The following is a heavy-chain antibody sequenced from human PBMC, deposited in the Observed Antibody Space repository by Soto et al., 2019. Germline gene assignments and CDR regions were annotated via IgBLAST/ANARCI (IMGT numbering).Heavy chain of an antibody. J-gene: IGHJ6*02. CDR3: ARDRRVVVAASVSRGVLDV. CDR2: ISYDGSNK. V-gene: IGHV3-30-3*01. Sequence: QVQLVESGGGVVQPGRSLRLSCAASGFTFSSYAMHWDRQAPGKGLEWVAVISYDGSNKYYADSVKGRFTISRDNSKNMLDLQMNSLRAEDTAVYYCARDRRVVVAASVSRGVLDVWGQDPKVTVSS. D-gene: IGHD2-15*01. CDR1: GFTFSSYA.